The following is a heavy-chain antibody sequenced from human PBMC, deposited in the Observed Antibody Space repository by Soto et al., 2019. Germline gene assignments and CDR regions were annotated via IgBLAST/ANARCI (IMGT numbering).Heavy chain of an antibody. D-gene: IGHD1-26*01. V-gene: IGHV4-4*02. Sequence: SETLSLTCAVSCGSISSSDWWIWVRQPPGKGLEWIGEIYHSGSTNYNPSLKSRVTISVDKSKNQFSLKLSSVTAADTAVYYCARVSGSYYYGMDVWGQGTTVT. CDR2: IYHSGST. CDR1: CGSISSSDW. CDR3: ARVSGSYYYGMDV. J-gene: IGHJ6*02.